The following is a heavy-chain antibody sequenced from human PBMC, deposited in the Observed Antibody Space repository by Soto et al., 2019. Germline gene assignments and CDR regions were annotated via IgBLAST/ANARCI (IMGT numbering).Heavy chain of an antibody. CDR1: GFTFGPYW. D-gene: IGHD3-16*01. Sequence: EVQLVESGGGLVQPGGSLRLSCAASGFTFGPYWMTWVRQAPGKGLEWVAKIKPDGSEKYYVDSVKGRFTISRDNTKTSLYLQMNSLRAEDTAVYCCARPYTVAGSSYWCFDLWGRGTLVTVSS. V-gene: IGHV3-7*01. CDR2: IKPDGSEK. J-gene: IGHJ2*01. CDR3: ARPYTVAGSSYWCFDL.